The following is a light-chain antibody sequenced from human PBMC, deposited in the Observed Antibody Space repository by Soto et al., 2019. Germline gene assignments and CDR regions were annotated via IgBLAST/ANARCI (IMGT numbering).Light chain of an antibody. CDR2: DVN. CDR3: SAYTNANTLT. Sequence: QSVLTQPASVSGSPGQSVSISCTGTSNDIGAYDYVSWYQQVPGKATKLLIFDVNYRPSEISRRFSGSKSGNSAALTISALQPADEAEYYCSAYTNANTLTFGGGTKLTV. CDR1: SNDIGAYDY. V-gene: IGLV2-14*03. J-gene: IGLJ2*01.